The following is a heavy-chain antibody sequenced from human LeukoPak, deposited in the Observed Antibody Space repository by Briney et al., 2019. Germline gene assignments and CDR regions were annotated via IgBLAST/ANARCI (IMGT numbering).Heavy chain of an antibody. V-gene: IGHV4-39*01. D-gene: IGHD3-9*01. CDR1: GGSISSSSYY. Sequence: SETLSLTCTVSGGSISSSSYYWGLIRQPPGKGLEWIGSIYYSGSTYYNPSLKSRVTISVDTSKNQFSLKLSSVPAADTAVYYCARLTGYTYYYYYMDVWGKGTTVTVSS. CDR3: ARLTGYTYYYYYMDV. J-gene: IGHJ6*03. CDR2: IYYSGST.